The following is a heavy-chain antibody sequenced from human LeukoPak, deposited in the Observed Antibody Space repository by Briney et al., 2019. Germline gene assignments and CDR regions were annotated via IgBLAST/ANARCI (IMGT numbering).Heavy chain of an antibody. CDR1: GYSFTSYW. CDR3: ARHIGSIAVAGPYYYYGMDV. D-gene: IGHD6-19*01. CDR2: IYPGDSDT. J-gene: IGHJ6*02. Sequence: GESLKISCKGSGYSFTSYWIGWVRQMPGKGLEWMGIIYPGDSDTRYSPSFQGQVTISADKSISTAYLQWSSLKASDTAMYYCARHIGSIAVAGPYYYYGMDVWGQGTTVTVSS. V-gene: IGHV5-51*01.